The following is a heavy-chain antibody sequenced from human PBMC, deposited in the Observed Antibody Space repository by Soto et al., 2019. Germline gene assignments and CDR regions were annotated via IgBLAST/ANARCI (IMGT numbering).Heavy chain of an antibody. CDR2: ISYDGSNK. J-gene: IGHJ5*02. CDR1: GFTFSSYG. D-gene: IGHD5-18*01. Sequence: QVQLVESGGGVVQPGRSLRLSCAASGFTFSSYGMHWVRQAPGKGLEWVAVISYDGSNKYYADSVKGRFTISRDNSKNTLYLQMNSLRAEDTAVYYCAKATGNVDTAMVEAWGQGTLVTVSS. V-gene: IGHV3-30*18. CDR3: AKATGNVDTAMVEA.